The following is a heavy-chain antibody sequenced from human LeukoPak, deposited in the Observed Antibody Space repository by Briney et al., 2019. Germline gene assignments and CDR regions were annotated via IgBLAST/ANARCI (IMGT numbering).Heavy chain of an antibody. CDR2: IYTSGST. D-gene: IGHD2-2*01. CDR3: ARQKCTSTSCLTKNAFDI. J-gene: IGHJ3*02. Sequence: SSETLSLTCTVSGSISGYYWSWIRQPPGKGLEGIGYIYTSGSTNYNPSLESRVTISVDTSKNQFSLDLSSVTAADTAVYYCARQKCTSTSCLTKNAFDIWGQGTMVTVSS. CDR1: GSISGYY. V-gene: IGHV4-4*09.